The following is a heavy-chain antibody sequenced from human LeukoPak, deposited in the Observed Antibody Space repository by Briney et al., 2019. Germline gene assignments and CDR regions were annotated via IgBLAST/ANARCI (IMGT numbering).Heavy chain of an antibody. J-gene: IGHJ4*02. V-gene: IGHV3-30-3*01. D-gene: IGHD3-22*01. CDR1: GFTFSSYA. CDR2: ISYDGSNK. Sequence: GGSLRLSCAASGFTFSSYAMHWVRQAPGKGLEWVAVISYDGSNKYYADSVKGRFTTSRDNSKNTLYLQMNSLRAEDTAVYYCARGGHYYDSSGLIDYWGQGTLVTVSS. CDR3: ARGGHYYDSSGLIDY.